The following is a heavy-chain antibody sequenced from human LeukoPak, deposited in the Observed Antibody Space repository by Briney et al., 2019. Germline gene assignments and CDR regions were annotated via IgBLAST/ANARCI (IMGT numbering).Heavy chain of an antibody. CDR1: GFTFSSSS. V-gene: IGHV3-23*01. Sequence: GGSLRLSCAASGFTFSSSSISWVRQAPGKGLEWVSAITDAVGSTHYADSVKGRFTISSDNSKNTVYLQMNSLRPEDMAVYYCAKDRVVAAAGTLNWFDPWGQGTLVTVSS. D-gene: IGHD6-13*01. CDR3: AKDRVVAAAGTLNWFDP. J-gene: IGHJ5*02. CDR2: ITDAVGST.